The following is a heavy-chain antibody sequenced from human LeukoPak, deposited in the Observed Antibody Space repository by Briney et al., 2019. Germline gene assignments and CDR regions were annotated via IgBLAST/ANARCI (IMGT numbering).Heavy chain of an antibody. Sequence: GGSLRLSCAASGFTVSSNYMSWVRQAPGKGLEWVSVIYSGGSTYYADSVKGRFTISRDNSKNTLYLQMNSLRAEDTAVYYCARGITYYYDSSGYYYDYWGQGTLVTVSS. CDR3: ARGITYYYDSSGYYYDY. CDR2: IYSGGST. CDR1: GFTVSSNY. J-gene: IGHJ4*02. V-gene: IGHV3-53*01. D-gene: IGHD3-22*01.